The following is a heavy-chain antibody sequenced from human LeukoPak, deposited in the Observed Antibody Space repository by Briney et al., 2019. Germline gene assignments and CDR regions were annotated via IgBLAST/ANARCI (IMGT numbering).Heavy chain of an antibody. V-gene: IGHV3-23*01. D-gene: IGHD6-19*01. CDR1: GFTFSSYA. CDR3: ARAEPVAGLDY. CDR2: ISGSGGST. J-gene: IGHJ4*02. Sequence: GGSLRLSCAASGFTFSSYAMSWVRQAPGKGLEWVSAISGSGGSTYYADSVEGRFTISRDNAKNSLYLQMNSLRAEDTAVYYCARAEPVAGLDYWGQGTLVTVSS.